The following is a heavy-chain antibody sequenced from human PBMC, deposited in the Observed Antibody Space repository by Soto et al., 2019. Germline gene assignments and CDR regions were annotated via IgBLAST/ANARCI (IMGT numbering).Heavy chain of an antibody. V-gene: IGHV3-30*18. CDR3: AKDSNIVVVTAVFDY. D-gene: IGHD2-21*02. CDR1: GFTFSSYG. J-gene: IGHJ4*02. Sequence: PGGSLRLSCAASGFTFSSYGMHWVRQAPGKGLEWVAVISYDGSNKYYADSVKGRFTISRDNSKNTLYLQMNSLRAEDTAVYYCAKDSNIVVVTAVFDYWGQGTLVTVSS. CDR2: ISYDGSNK.